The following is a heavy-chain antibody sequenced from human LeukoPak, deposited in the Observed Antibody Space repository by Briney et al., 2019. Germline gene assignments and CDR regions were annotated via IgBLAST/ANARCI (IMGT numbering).Heavy chain of an antibody. CDR3: ARVGVLLWFGELLDH. CDR2: ISAYNGNT. CDR1: GYTFTIYG. V-gene: IGHV1-18*01. Sequence: ASVTVSCKASGYTFTIYGISWVRQAPGQGLEWMGWISAYNGNTNYAQKLQGRVTITTDTSTSTAYMELRSLRSDDTAVYYCARVGVLLWFGELLDHWGQGTLVTVSS. J-gene: IGHJ4*02. D-gene: IGHD3-10*01.